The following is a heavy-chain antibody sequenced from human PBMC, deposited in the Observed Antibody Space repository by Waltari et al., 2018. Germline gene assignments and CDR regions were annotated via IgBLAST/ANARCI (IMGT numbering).Heavy chain of an antibody. V-gene: IGHV4-59*08. Sequence: QVQLQESGPGLVKPSETLSLTCTVSGGSLSSYYWSWIRQPPGKGLEWIGYIYYSGSTNYNPSLKSRVTISVDTSKNQFSLKLSSVTAADTAVYYCASQMVAATGYFDYWGQGTLVTVSS. CDR1: GGSLSSYY. CDR3: ASQMVAATGYFDY. D-gene: IGHD2-15*01. CDR2: IYYSGST. J-gene: IGHJ4*02.